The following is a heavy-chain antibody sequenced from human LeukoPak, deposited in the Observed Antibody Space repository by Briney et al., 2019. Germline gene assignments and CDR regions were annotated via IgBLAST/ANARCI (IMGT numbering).Heavy chain of an antibody. J-gene: IGHJ4*02. D-gene: IGHD1-26*01. CDR1: GFTFSDYY. Sequence: GGSLRLSCAASGFTFSDYYMSWIRQAPGKALEWVSYVSSGSSTIYYADSVKGRFTISRDNAKKSLYLQMNSLRVEDTGVYYCASWGEGALDNWGQGTLVTVSS. CDR2: VSSGSSTI. V-gene: IGHV3-11*04. CDR3: ASWGEGALDN.